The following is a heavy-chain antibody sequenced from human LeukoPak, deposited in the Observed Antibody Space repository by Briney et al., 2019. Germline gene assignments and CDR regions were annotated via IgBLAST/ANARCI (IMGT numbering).Heavy chain of an antibody. CDR2: ISSSSSTI. Sequence: GGSLRLSCAASGFTFDDYGMSWVRQAPGKGLEWVSYISSSSSTIYYADSVKGRFTISRDNAKNSLYLQMNSLRAEDTAVYYCERTGYCSGGSCYLGYYYYYYMDVWGKGTTVTVCS. V-gene: IGHV3-48*01. CDR3: ERTGYCSGGSCYLGYYYYYYMDV. D-gene: IGHD2-15*01. CDR1: GFTFDDYG. J-gene: IGHJ6*03.